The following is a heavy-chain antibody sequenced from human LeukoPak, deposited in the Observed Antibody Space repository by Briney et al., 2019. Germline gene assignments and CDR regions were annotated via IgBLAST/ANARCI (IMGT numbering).Heavy chain of an antibody. Sequence: ASVKVSCKSSGYTFTSYYIHWVRQAPAQGLEWVGWINPNSGGTNYSQKFQGRVTMTRDTSISTAYMELSRLRSDDTAVYYCARDPRFCSGGSCYSPYYYYYYGMDVWGQGTTVTVSS. J-gene: IGHJ6*02. CDR3: ARDPRFCSGGSCYSPYYYYYYGMDV. V-gene: IGHV1-2*02. D-gene: IGHD2-15*01. CDR1: GYTFTSYY. CDR2: INPNSGGT.